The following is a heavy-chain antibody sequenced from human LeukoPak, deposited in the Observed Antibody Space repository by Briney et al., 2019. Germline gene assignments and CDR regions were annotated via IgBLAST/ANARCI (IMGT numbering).Heavy chain of an antibody. J-gene: IGHJ4*02. CDR2: INNDGSIT. CDR1: GFTFSRYW. D-gene: IGHD3-10*01. Sequence: PGGSLRLSCAASGFTFSRYWMHWVRQAPGKELVWVSRINNDGSITNSADSVKRRFTISRDNAKDMFYLQMDSLRVEDTAIYYGARGPSVLGAIDKWGQGTLVAVSS. V-gene: IGHV3-74*01. CDR3: ARGPSVLGAIDK.